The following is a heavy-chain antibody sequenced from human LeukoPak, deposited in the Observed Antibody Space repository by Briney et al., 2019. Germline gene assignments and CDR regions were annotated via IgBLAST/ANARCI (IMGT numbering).Heavy chain of an antibody. V-gene: IGHV4-4*02. CDR3: GRGTDYVWET. CDR2: IHHSGSA. D-gene: IGHD3-16*01. J-gene: IGHJ4*02. Sequence: SETLSLTCAVSGESISSDNAYYWSWARQPPGQGLEWIGEIHHSGSANYDSSFKSRVTLSVDKSRNQISLELNSVTAADTAVYHCGRGTDYVWETWGQGTLVTVSS. CDR1: GESISSDNAYY.